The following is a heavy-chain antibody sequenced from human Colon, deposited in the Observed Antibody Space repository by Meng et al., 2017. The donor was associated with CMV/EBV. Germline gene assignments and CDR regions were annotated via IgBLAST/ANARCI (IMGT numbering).Heavy chain of an antibody. V-gene: IGHV3-30*04. CDR3: VKDMYGGHSKILDF. CDR1: GFSFRAYA. D-gene: IGHD2-21*02. CDR2: MSYDGNNQ. Sequence: GSGFSFRAYAMHWVRQAPGEGLDWVAGMSYDGNNQYYADSVKGRFTISRDNSKNTLFLQMNSLRAEDTAVYYCVKDMYGGHSKILDFWGQGILVTVSS. J-gene: IGHJ4*02.